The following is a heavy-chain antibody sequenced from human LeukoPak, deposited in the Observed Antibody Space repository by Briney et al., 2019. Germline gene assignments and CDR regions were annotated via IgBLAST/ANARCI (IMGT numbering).Heavy chain of an antibody. J-gene: IGHJ4*02. CDR2: ISYDGSNK. CDR3: AGAWGPGSIPSGY. D-gene: IGHD3-10*01. V-gene: IGHV3-30*03. CDR1: GFTFSSYG. Sequence: GGSLRLSCAASGFTFSSYGMHWVRQAPGKGLEWVAVISYDGSNKYYADSVKGRFTISRDNSKNTLYLQMNSLRAEDTAVYYCAGAWGPGSIPSGYWGQGTLVTVSS.